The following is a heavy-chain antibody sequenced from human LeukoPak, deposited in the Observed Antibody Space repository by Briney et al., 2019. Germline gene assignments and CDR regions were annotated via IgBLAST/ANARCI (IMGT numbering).Heavy chain of an antibody. J-gene: IGHJ4*02. Sequence: SSETLSLTCTVSGGSISSSSYYWGWIRQPPGKGLEWIGSIYYSGSTYYNPSLKSRVTIPVDTSKNQFSLKLSSVTAADTAVYYCARRVKDYDFWSGYYQPEYWGQGTLVTVSS. CDR2: IYYSGST. CDR3: ARRVKDYDFWSGYYQPEY. V-gene: IGHV4-39*01. CDR1: GGSISSSSYY. D-gene: IGHD3-3*01.